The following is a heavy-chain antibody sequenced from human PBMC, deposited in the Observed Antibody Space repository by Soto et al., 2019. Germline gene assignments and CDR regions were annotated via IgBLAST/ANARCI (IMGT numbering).Heavy chain of an antibody. CDR1: GYSFTSYW. J-gene: IGHJ6*02. CDR2: IYPGDSDT. CDR3: ARLDDSSGYYSGYYYGMDV. V-gene: IGHV5-51*01. Sequence: GESLKISCKGSGYSFTSYWIGWVRQMPGKGLEWMGIIYPGDSDTRYSPSFQGQVTISADKSISTAYLQWSSLKASDTAMYYCARLDDSSGYYSGYYYGMDVWGQGTTVTVSS. D-gene: IGHD3-22*01.